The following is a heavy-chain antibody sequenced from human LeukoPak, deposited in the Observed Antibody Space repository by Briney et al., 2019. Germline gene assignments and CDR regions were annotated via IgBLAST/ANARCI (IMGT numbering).Heavy chain of an antibody. Sequence: ALVKVSCKASGYTFTSYAMNWVRQAPGQGLEWMGWINTNTGNPTYAQGFTGRFVFSLDTSVSTAYLQISSLKAEDTAVYYCARSYCSGGSCYSIYYYGMDVWGQGTTVTVSS. J-gene: IGHJ6*02. V-gene: IGHV7-4-1*02. D-gene: IGHD2-15*01. CDR3: ARSYCSGGSCYSIYYYGMDV. CDR1: GYTFTSYA. CDR2: INTNTGNP.